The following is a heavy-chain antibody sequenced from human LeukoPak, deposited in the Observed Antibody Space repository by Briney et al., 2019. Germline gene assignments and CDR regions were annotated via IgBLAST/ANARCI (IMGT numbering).Heavy chain of an antibody. J-gene: IGHJ1*01. CDR1: GFTFSTYA. CDR2: IAYDGSNQ. D-gene: IGHD6-19*01. V-gene: IGHV3-30-3*01. Sequence: GGSLRLSCAASGFTFSTYAMHWVRQAPGKGLEWVAVIAYDGSNQYYADSVKGRFTISRDNSKNTLYLQMNSLSTKDTAVYYCARAYSSGWYFSTEYFQYWGQGTLVTVSS. CDR3: ARAYSSGWYFSTEYFQY.